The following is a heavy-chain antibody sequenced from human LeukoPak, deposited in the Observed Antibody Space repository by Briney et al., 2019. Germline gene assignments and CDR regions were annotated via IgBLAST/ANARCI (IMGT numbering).Heavy chain of an antibody. J-gene: IGHJ4*02. CDR3: ASGGYCSSTSCYHRTRFDY. D-gene: IGHD2-2*01. Sequence: GGSLRLSCAASQFTFSSYWMTWVRQAPGKGLEWVANIKGDGSEKFYVDSVKGRFTISRDNAKNSLYLQMNSLRAEDTAVYYCASGGYCSSTSCYHRTRFDYWGQGTLVTVSS. CDR2: IKGDGSEK. CDR1: QFTFSSYW. V-gene: IGHV3-7*01.